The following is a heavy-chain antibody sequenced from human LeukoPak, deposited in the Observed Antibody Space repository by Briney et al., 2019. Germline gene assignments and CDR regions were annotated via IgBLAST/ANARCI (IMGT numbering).Heavy chain of an antibody. D-gene: IGHD1-26*01. CDR1: GFTFGSHW. CDR2: ISSSGSTI. J-gene: IGHJ6*02. Sequence: GGSLRLSCEASGFTFGSHWMGWVRQAPGKGLEWVSYISSSGSTIYYADSVKGRFTISRDNAKNSLYLQMNSLRAEDTAVYYCAREGAVGRSYYYYYGMDVWGQGTTVTVSS. V-gene: IGHV3-48*04. CDR3: AREGAVGRSYYYYYGMDV.